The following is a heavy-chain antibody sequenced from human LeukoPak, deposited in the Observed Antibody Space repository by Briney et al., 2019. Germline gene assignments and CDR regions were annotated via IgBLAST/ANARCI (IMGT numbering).Heavy chain of an antibody. J-gene: IGHJ4*02. CDR1: GFTCSNYP. CDR3: ARSSGWDDY. CDR2: ISTTSTYI. Sequence: GGSLRLSCAASGFTCSNYPFNWVRQAPGKGLEGVSSISTTSTYIYYADSLKGRFTISRDNAKNSLYLQLNSLRAEDTAVYYCARSSGWDDYWGQGTLVTVSS. V-gene: IGHV3-21*01. D-gene: IGHD6-19*01.